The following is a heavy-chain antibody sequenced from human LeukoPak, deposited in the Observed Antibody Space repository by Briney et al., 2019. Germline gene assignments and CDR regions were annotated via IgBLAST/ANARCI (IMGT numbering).Heavy chain of an antibody. D-gene: IGHD5-12*01. Sequence: PSETLSLTCTVSGDSISIYYWSWIRQPPGKGLEWIGYIYYSGSTKYNPSLKSRVTLSVDTSKNQFSLKLSSVTAADTAVYYCARDNRGSGAFDYTYYFDNWGQGTLVTVSS. CDR2: IYYSGST. J-gene: IGHJ4*02. V-gene: IGHV4-59*12. CDR3: ARDNRGSGAFDYTYYFDN. CDR1: GDSISIYY.